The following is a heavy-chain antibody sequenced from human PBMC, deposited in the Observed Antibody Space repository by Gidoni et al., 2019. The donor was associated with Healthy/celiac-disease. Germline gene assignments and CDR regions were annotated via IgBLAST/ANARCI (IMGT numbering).Heavy chain of an antibody. CDR2: INHSGST. V-gene: IGHV4-34*01. CDR1: VGSFSGYY. CDR3: ARVREDYGDYEDDAFDI. Sequence: QVQLQQLGAGLFNPSETLSLTCAVYVGSFSGYYWSWIRQPPGKGLEWIGEINHSGSTNYNPSLKSRVTISVDTSKNQFSLKLSSVTAADTAVYDCARVREDYGDYEDDAFDIWGQGTMVTVSS. D-gene: IGHD4-17*01. J-gene: IGHJ3*02.